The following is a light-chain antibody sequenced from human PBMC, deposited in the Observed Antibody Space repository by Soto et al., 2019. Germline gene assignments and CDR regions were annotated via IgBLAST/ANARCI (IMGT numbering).Light chain of an antibody. CDR3: QKYNSAPLT. V-gene: IGKV1-5*01. CDR2: DAS. Sequence: DIQMTQSPSTLSASVGDRVTMTCRASQSIRSWLAWYQQKPGKAPKLLIYDASSLESGVPSRFSGRRSGTEFTLTISSLQPDDFGTYYCQKYNSAPLTFGQGTRLEIK. J-gene: IGKJ5*01. CDR1: QSIRSW.